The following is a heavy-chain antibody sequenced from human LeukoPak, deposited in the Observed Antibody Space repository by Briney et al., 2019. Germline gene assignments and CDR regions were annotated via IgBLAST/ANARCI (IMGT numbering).Heavy chain of an antibody. CDR2: IYSGGST. D-gene: IGHD6-13*01. Sequence: GGSLRLSCAASGFTVSSNYMSWVRQAPGKGLGWVSVIYSGGSTYYADSVKGRFTISRDNSKNTLYLQMNSLRADDTAVYYCARGYIAAAAYNWFDPWGQGTLVTVSS. CDR3: ARGYIAAAAYNWFDP. V-gene: IGHV3-66*01. J-gene: IGHJ5*02. CDR1: GFTVSSNY.